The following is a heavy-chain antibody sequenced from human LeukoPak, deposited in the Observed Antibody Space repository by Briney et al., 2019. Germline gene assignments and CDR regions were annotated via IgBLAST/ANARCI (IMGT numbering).Heavy chain of an antibody. Sequence: GASVKVSCKATSYISWVRQAPGQGLEWMGWIGSYAGDTYYAQKFQGRVTVTTDTSSSTAYMELRSLRSDDTAVYYCARDFWNFDDSRGYYRDFDSWGQGTLVTVSS. J-gene: IGHJ5*01. CDR2: IGSYAGDT. D-gene: IGHD3-22*01. CDR1: TSY. CDR3: ARDFWNFDDSRGYYRDFDS. V-gene: IGHV1-18*01.